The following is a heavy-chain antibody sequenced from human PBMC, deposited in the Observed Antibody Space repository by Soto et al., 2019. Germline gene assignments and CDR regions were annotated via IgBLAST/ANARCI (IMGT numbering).Heavy chain of an antibody. J-gene: IGHJ3*02. CDR3: TTGYGVVNLNAFDI. V-gene: IGHV3-15*07. CDR1: GFTFSSAW. CDR2: IKSKTDGGTT. D-gene: IGHD3-3*01. Sequence: GGSLRLSCAASGFTFSSAWMNWVRQAPGKGLEWVGRIKSKTDGGTTDYAAPVKGRFTISRDDSKNTLYLQMNSLKTEDTAVYYCTTGYGVVNLNAFDIWGQGTMVTVSS.